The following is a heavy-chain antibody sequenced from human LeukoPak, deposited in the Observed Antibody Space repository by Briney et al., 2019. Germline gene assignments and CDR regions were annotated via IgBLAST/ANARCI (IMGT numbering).Heavy chain of an antibody. D-gene: IGHD5-18*01. J-gene: IGHJ3*02. CDR3: AKGVDTATLHGAFDI. Sequence: PGGSLRLSCAACGLTFSSYGMHWVRQAPGKGLEWVGVISFDGSYKYYADSVKGRFTISRDNSKNTLYLQMNSLRVEDTAVYYCAKGVDTATLHGAFDIWGQGTMVTLSS. CDR1: GLTFSSYG. V-gene: IGHV3-30*18. CDR2: ISFDGSYK.